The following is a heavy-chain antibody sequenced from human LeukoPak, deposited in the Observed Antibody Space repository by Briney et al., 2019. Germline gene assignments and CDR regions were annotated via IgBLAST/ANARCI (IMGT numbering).Heavy chain of an antibody. D-gene: IGHD6-13*01. Sequence: ASVKFSCKASGYTFTGYYMHWVRQAPGQGLEWMGWINPNSGGTNYAQKFQGRVTMTRDTSISTAYMELSRLRSDDTAVYYCARDSSSWYSFDYWGQGTLVTVSS. CDR2: INPNSGGT. J-gene: IGHJ4*02. V-gene: IGHV1-2*02. CDR1: GYTFTGYY. CDR3: ARDSSSWYSFDY.